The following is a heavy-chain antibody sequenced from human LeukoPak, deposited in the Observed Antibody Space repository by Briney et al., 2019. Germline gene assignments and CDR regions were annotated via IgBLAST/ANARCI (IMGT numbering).Heavy chain of an antibody. D-gene: IGHD3-22*01. J-gene: IGHJ3*02. CDR3: ARDDTHSDTSGSFYDAFDI. V-gene: IGHV3-48*03. CDR1: GFTFSSYE. CDR2: ISSSGSSI. Sequence: GGSLRLSCAASGFTFSSYEMNWVRQAPGKGLEWVSKISSSGSSICYEDSVKGRFTISRDNAKNSLYLQMNSLRDEDTAVYYCARDDTHSDTSGSFYDAFDIWGQGTMVTVSS.